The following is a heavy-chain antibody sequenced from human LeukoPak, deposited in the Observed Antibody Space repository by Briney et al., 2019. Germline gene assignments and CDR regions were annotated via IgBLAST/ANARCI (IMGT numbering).Heavy chain of an antibody. Sequence: PSETLSLTCAVYGGSFSGYYWSWIRQPPGKGLEWIGEINHSGSTNYNPSLKSRVTISVDTSKNQFSLKLSSVTAADTAVYYCARAGDTLAAPFGGWGQGTLVTVSS. V-gene: IGHV4-34*01. CDR3: ARAGDTLAAPFGG. J-gene: IGHJ4*02. CDR1: GGSFSGYY. D-gene: IGHD4-23*01. CDR2: INHSGST.